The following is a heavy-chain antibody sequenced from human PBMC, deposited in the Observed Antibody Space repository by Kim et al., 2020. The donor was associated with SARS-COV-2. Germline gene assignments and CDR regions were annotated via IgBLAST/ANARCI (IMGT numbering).Heavy chain of an antibody. Sequence: NTRYSQKFQGRASITRDTSATTAYLELSGLIAEDTAVYYCAREAVAGSFDYWGQGTLVTVSS. J-gene: IGHJ4*02. V-gene: IGHV1-3*01. CDR2: NT. CDR3: AREAVAGSFDY. D-gene: IGHD6-19*01.